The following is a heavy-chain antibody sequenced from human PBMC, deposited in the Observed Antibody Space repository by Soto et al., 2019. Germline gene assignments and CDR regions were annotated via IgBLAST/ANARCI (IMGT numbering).Heavy chain of an antibody. CDR2: MNPNSGNT. CDR1: GYTFTSYD. Sequence: ASVKVSGKASGYTFTSYDINWVRKATGQGLEWMGWMNPNSGNTGYAQKFQGRVTMTRNTSISTAYMELSSLRSEDTAVYYCARSGYSSSWYYDYWGQGTLVTVSS. J-gene: IGHJ4*02. CDR3: ARSGYSSSWYYDY. D-gene: IGHD6-13*01. V-gene: IGHV1-8*01.